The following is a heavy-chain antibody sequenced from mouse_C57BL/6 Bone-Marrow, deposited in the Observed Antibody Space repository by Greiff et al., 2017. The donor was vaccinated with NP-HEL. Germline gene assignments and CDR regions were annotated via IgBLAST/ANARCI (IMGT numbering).Heavy chain of an antibody. CDR3: ARAPTTRYAMDD. D-gene: IGHD1-1*01. V-gene: IGHV1-66*01. CDR1: GYSFTSYY. CDR2: IYPGSGNT. Sequence: VQLQQSGPELVKPGASVKISCKASGYSFTSYYIHWVKQRPGQGLEWIGWIYPGSGNTKYNEKFKGKATLTADTSSSTAYMQLSSLASEDSAVYYCARAPTTRYAMDDWGQGTSVTVSS. J-gene: IGHJ4*01.